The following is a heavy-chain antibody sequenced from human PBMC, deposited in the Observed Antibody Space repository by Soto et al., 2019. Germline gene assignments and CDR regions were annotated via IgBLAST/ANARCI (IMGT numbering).Heavy chain of an antibody. CDR3: ARDARRIAVAGRFGY. CDR2: ISAYNGNT. D-gene: IGHD6-19*01. Sequence: ASVKVSCKASGYTFTSYGISWVRQAPGQGLEWMGWISAYNGNTNYAQKLQGRVTMTTDTSTSTAYMELRSLRSDDTAVYYCARDARRIAVAGRFGYWGQGTLVTVSS. V-gene: IGHV1-18*04. J-gene: IGHJ4*02. CDR1: GYTFTSYG.